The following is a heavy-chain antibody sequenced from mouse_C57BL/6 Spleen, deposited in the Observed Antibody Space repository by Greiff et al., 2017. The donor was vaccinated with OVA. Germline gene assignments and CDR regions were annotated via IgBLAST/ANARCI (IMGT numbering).Heavy chain of an antibody. V-gene: IGHV1-64*01. CDR2: IHPNSGST. Sequence: VQLVEPGAELVKPGASVKLSCKASGYTFTSYWMHWVKQRPGQGLEWIGMIHPNSGSTNYNEKFKSKATLTVDKSSNTAYMQLSSLTSEDSAVYDGARDENPPVAYWGQGTLVTVSA. CDR1: GYTFTSYW. J-gene: IGHJ3*01. CDR3: ARDENPPVAY.